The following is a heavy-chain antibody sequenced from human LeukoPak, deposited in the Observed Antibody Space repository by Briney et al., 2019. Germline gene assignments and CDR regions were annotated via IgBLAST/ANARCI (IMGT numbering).Heavy chain of an antibody. CDR1: GYTFTSYD. Sequence: ASVKASCKASGYTFTSYDINWVRQATGQGLEWMGWMNPNSGNTGYAQKFQGRVTMTRNTSISTAYMELSSLRSEDTAVYYCATKSNTISRAYGMDVWGQGTTVTVSS. CDR2: MNPNSGNT. V-gene: IGHV1-8*01. J-gene: IGHJ6*02. CDR3: ATKSNTISRAYGMDV. D-gene: IGHD4-11*01.